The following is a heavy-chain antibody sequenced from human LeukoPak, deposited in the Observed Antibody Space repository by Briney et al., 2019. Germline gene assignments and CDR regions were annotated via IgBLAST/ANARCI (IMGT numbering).Heavy chain of an antibody. D-gene: IGHD3-9*01. J-gene: IGHJ4*02. CDR1: GYTFTGYY. CDR3: ARRYPDILTGYYKFDY. V-gene: IGHV1-2*02. CDR2: INPNSGGT. Sequence: ASVKVSCKASGYTFTGYYMHWVRQAPGQGLEWMGWINPNSGGTNYAQKFQGRVTMTRDTSISTAYMELSRLRSDDTAVYYCARRYPDILTGYYKFDYWGQGTLVTVSS.